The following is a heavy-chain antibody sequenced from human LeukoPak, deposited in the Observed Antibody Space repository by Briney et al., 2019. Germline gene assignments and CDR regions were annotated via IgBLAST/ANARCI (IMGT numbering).Heavy chain of an antibody. CDR3: ARHNRRQKAAAGTADWFDP. CDR2: IYYSGCT. Sequence: SSETLSLTCTVSGGSISSSSYYWGWIRQPPGKGLEWIGSIYYSGCTYYNPSLKSRVTISVDTSKNQFSLKLSSVTAADTAVYYCARHNRRQKAAAGTADWFDPWGQGTLVTVSS. D-gene: IGHD6-13*01. J-gene: IGHJ5*02. V-gene: IGHV4-39*01. CDR1: GGSISSSSYY.